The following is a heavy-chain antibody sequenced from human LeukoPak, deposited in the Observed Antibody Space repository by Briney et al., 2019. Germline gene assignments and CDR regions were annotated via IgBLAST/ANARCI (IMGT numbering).Heavy chain of an antibody. CDR3: AKGYSDGSGWSLDF. V-gene: IGHV3-23*01. D-gene: IGHD6-19*01. J-gene: IGHJ4*02. Sequence: GGSLRLAWAASGFTVSSYAMSWVRQAPGEGLEWVAGISGSGGRTYYEDSVKGRCTISRDNSKNTLNLQMNSLRAEDTALYYCAKGYSDGSGWSLDFWGQGTLVSVSS. CDR2: ISGSGGRT. CDR1: GFTVSSYA.